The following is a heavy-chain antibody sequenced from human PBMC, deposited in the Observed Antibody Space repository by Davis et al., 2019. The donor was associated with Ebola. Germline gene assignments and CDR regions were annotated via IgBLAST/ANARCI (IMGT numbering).Heavy chain of an antibody. CDR1: GFTFRSYA. J-gene: IGHJ4*02. Sequence: PGGSLRLSCAASGFTFRSYAMSWVRQVSGKGLEWVSAISGSGDTTYYADSVKGRFTISRDNSKNTLFLQMNGLRAEDTAVYYCAREERWAFDYWGQGTLVTVSS. V-gene: IGHV3-23*01. CDR2: ISGSGDTT. CDR3: AREERWAFDY. D-gene: IGHD1-26*01.